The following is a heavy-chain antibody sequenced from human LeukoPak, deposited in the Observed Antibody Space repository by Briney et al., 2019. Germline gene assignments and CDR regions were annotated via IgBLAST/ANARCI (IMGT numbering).Heavy chain of an antibody. J-gene: IGHJ3*02. CDR3: ARSDSGEGAFDI. D-gene: IGHD3/OR15-3a*01. Sequence: ASVKVSCKASGYTFTSYDINWVRQAPGQGLEWMGIINPSGGSTSYAQKFQGRVTMTRDTSTSTVYMELSSLRSEDTAVYYCARSDSGEGAFDIWGQGTMVTVSS. CDR1: GYTFTSYD. CDR2: INPSGGST. V-gene: IGHV1-46*01.